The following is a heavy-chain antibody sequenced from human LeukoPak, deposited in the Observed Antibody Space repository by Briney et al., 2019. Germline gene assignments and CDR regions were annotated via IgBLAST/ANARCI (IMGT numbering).Heavy chain of an antibody. J-gene: IGHJ6*02. Sequence: SETLSLTCAVYGGSFSGYYWSWIRQPPGKGLEWIGEINHSGSTNYNPSLKSRVTISVDTSKNQLSLKLSSVTAADTAVYYCARKVRTGYYYYGMDVWGQGTTVTVSS. CDR1: GGSFSGYY. D-gene: IGHD1-1*01. CDR3: ARKVRTGYYYYGMDV. V-gene: IGHV4-34*01. CDR2: INHSGST.